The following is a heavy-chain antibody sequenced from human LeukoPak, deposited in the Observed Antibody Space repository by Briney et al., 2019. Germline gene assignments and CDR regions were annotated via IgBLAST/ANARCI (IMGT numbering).Heavy chain of an antibody. CDR2: INPNSGGT. J-gene: IGHJ6*03. D-gene: IGHD6-13*01. CDR3: AREGTKSSSSWSHLYYYMDV. CDR1: GYTFTSYV. V-gene: IGHV1-2*02. Sequence: ASVKVSCEASGYTFTSYVINWVRQAPGQGLGWMGWINPNSGGTNNAQKFQGRVTMTRDTSISTAYMELSRLRSDDTAVYYCAREGTKSSSSWSHLYYYMDVWGKGTTVTVSS.